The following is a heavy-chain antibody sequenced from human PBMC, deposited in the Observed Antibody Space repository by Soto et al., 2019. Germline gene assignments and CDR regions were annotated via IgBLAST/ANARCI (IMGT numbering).Heavy chain of an antibody. Sequence: PSETLSLTCTVSGGSISSYYWSWIRQPPGKGLEWIGYIYYSGSTNYNPSLKSRVTISVDTSKNQFSLKLSSVTAADTAVYYCARGNFWSGYYYYGMDVWGQGTTVTVSS. CDR2: IYYSGST. CDR3: ARGNFWSGYYYYGMDV. D-gene: IGHD3-3*01. V-gene: IGHV4-59*01. CDR1: GGSISSYY. J-gene: IGHJ6*02.